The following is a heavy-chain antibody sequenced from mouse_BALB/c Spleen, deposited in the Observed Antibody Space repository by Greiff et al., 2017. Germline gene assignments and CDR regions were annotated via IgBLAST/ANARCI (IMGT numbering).Heavy chain of an antibody. Sequence: EVKVVESGGGLVQPGGSRKLSCAASGFTFSSFGMHWVRQAPEKGLEWVAYISSGSSTIYYADTVKGRFTISRDNPKNTLFLQMTSLRSEDTAMYYCARGNYPYYAMDYWGQGTSVTVSS. CDR2: ISSGSSTI. V-gene: IGHV5-17*02. J-gene: IGHJ4*01. D-gene: IGHD2-1*01. CDR3: ARGNYPYYAMDY. CDR1: GFTFSSFG.